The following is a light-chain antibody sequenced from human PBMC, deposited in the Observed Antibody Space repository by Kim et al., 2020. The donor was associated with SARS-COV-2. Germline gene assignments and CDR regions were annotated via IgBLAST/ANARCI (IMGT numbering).Light chain of an antibody. J-gene: IGKJ2*01. V-gene: IGKV3-15*01. Sequence: SVSPGERAPLSCRASQSISSNLAWYQQRPGQAPRLLIYGASTRATGIPARFSGGGSGTEFTLTISSLQSEDFAVYYCQQSNNWPYTFGQGTKLEI. CDR2: GAS. CDR1: QSISSN. CDR3: QQSNNWPYT.